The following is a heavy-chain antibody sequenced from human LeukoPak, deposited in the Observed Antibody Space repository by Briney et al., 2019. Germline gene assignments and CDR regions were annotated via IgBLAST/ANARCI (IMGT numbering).Heavy chain of an antibody. V-gene: IGHV3-21*06. J-gene: IGHJ4*02. CDR1: GFTFDDYG. CDR2: ISRSSRHV. Sequence: GGSLRLSCAASGFTFDDYGMSWVRQAPGKGLEWVSSISRSSRHVYYAGSVKGRFTISRDDGKNSLYLQMNSLRAEDMAVYYCARGTVVVVAAPRGGGFYYWGQGTLVTVSS. D-gene: IGHD2-15*01. CDR3: ARGTVVVVAAPRGGGFYY.